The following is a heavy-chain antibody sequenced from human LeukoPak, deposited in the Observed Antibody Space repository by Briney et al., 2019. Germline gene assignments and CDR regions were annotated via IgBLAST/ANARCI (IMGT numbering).Heavy chain of an antibody. CDR2: ISWNSGSI. D-gene: IGHD2-2*02. J-gene: IGHJ4*02. V-gene: IGHV3-9*01. CDR3: AKDAGPYCSSTSCYTGGGFDY. Sequence: PGGSLRLSCAASGFTFDDYGMGWVRHAPGKGMEWASGISWNSGSIGYADSVKGRFTISRDNAKNSLYLQMNRLRAEDAALYYCAKDAGPYCSSTSCYTGGGFDYWGQGTLVTVSS. CDR1: GFTFDDYG.